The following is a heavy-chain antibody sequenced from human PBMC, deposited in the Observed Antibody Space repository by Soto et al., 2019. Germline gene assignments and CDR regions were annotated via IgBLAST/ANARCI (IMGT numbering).Heavy chain of an antibody. CDR3: ARYRREAVAGYTLDN. D-gene: IGHD6-13*01. Sequence: SEALSLTCTVSGGSISSNYWTWIRQPPGKGLEWIGYVYNGGSTNYNPSLKSRVTISEDTSKSQFSLKVNSMTAADTAVYYCARYRREAVAGYTLDNWGQGILVTVSS. V-gene: IGHV4-59*01. J-gene: IGHJ4*02. CDR2: VYNGGST. CDR1: GGSISSNY.